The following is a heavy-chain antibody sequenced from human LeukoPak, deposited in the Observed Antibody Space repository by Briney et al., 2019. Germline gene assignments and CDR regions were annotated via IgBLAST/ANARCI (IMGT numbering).Heavy chain of an antibody. Sequence: SETLSLTCGVYGASFSGYYWSWIRQPPGRGLEWIGEINHSGSTNYNPSLKSRVTISVDTSKNQFSLKLSSVTAADTAVYYCALDVIAVASGGWGQGTLVTVSS. CDR2: INHSGST. D-gene: IGHD6-19*01. V-gene: IGHV4-34*01. J-gene: IGHJ4*02. CDR1: GASFSGYY. CDR3: ALDVIAVASGG.